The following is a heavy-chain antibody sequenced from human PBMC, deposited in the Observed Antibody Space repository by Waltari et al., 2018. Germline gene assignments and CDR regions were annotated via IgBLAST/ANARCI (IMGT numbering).Heavy chain of an antibody. D-gene: IGHD2-15*01. V-gene: IGHV4-59*11. J-gene: IGHJ6*02. CDR3: ARDAYCSGGSCFYYYYGMDV. CDR2: IYYSGST. CDR1: GGSISSHY. Sequence: QVQLQESGPGLVKPSETLSLTCTVSGGSISSHYWCWIRQPPGKGLEWIGYIYYSGSTNYNPSLKSRVTISVDTSKNQFSLKLSSVTAADTAVYYCARDAYCSGGSCFYYYYGMDVWGQGTTVTVSS.